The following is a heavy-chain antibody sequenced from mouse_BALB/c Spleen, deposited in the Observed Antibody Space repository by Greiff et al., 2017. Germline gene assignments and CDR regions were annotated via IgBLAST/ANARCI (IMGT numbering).Heavy chain of an antibody. CDR2: ILPGSGST. V-gene: IGHV1-9*01. CDR1: GYTFSSYW. Sequence: VQLQQSGAELMKPGASVKISCTATGYTFSSYWIEWVKQRPGHGLEWIGEILPGSGSTNYNEKFKGKATFTADTSSNTACMQLSSLTSEDSAVYYCARGWYDYWGQGTTLTVSS. D-gene: IGHD1-1*02. J-gene: IGHJ2*01. CDR3: ARGWYDY.